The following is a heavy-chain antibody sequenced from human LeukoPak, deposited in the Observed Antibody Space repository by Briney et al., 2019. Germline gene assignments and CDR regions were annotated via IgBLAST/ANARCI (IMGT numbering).Heavy chain of an antibody. V-gene: IGHV3-30-3*01. J-gene: IGHJ4*02. CDR2: ISFDGSNK. D-gene: IGHD2-2*01. Sequence: PGGSLRLSCAVSGFTFSRYALNWVRQAPGKGLEWVAVISFDGSNKFYADSVKGRFTISRDNSKNTLYLQMNNLRAEDTAVYYCARGLVVPAGIDSWGQGTLVTVSS. CDR1: GFTFSRYA. CDR3: ARGLVVPAGIDS.